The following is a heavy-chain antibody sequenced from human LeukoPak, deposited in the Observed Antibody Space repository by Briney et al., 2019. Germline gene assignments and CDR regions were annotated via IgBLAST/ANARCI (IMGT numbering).Heavy chain of an antibody. CDR1: GFTFSGFW. D-gene: IGHD6-6*01. Sequence: GGSLRLSCTVSGFTFSGFWMSWSRQAPGKGLEWVASINSDGSEGYYADVVKGRFTISRDNAENSLYLQINSLRAEDTAVYYCARSSYSSSSSVWGQGTMVTVSS. J-gene: IGHJ3*01. CDR2: INSDGSEG. V-gene: IGHV3-7*03. CDR3: ARSSYSSSSSV.